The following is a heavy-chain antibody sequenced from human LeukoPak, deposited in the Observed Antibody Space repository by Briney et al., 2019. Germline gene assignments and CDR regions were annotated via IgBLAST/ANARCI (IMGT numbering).Heavy chain of an antibody. V-gene: IGHV3-30-3*01. D-gene: IGHD6-6*01. CDR3: ARDGYSSSADAFDI. Sequence: GGSLRLSCAASGFTFSSYAMHWVRQAPGKGLEWVAVISCDGSNKYYADSVKGRFTISRDNSKNTLYLQMNSLRAEDTAVYYCARDGYSSSADAFDIWGQGTMVTVSS. CDR2: ISCDGSNK. J-gene: IGHJ3*02. CDR1: GFTFSSYA.